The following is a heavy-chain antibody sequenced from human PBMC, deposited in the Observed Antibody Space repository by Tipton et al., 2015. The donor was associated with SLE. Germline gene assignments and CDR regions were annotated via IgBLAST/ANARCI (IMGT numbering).Heavy chain of an antibody. J-gene: IGHJ6*02. Sequence: SGFTFSNYGMHWVRQAPGKGLEWVAVISYDGSNKYYADSVKGRFTISRDNSKNTLYLQMNSLRAEDTAVYYCARELLPYYGMDVWGQGTMVTVSS. V-gene: IGHV3-30*19. CDR1: GFTFSNYG. D-gene: IGHD2-15*01. CDR3: ARELLPYYGMDV. CDR2: ISYDGSNK.